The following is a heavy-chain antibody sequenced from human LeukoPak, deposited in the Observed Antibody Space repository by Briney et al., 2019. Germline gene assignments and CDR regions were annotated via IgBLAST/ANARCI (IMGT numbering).Heavy chain of an antibody. CDR2: ISYDGSNK. CDR3: AKVLGYCSNTSCSWGWYYYGMDV. V-gene: IGHV3-30*18. D-gene: IGHD2-2*01. CDR1: GFTFSSYG. J-gene: IGHJ6*02. Sequence: GGSLRLSCAASGFTFSSYGMHWVRQAPGKGLEWVAVISYDGSNKYYADSVKGRFTISRDNSKNTLYPQMNSLRAEDTAVYYCAKVLGYCSNTSCSWGWYYYGMDVWGQGTTVTVSS.